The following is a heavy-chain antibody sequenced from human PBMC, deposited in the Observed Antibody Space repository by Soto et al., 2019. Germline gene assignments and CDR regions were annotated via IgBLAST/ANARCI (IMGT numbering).Heavy chain of an antibody. D-gene: IGHD3-9*01. V-gene: IGHV4-4*07. CDR1: GGSINDYY. CDR2: IHRSGMT. Sequence: PSETLSLTCTVSGGSINDYYWSWVRQTAGKGLEWIGRIHRSGMTNYNPSLESRVTMSIDTTKNQFSLKLNSATAADTGVFYCVRETPDWSICWCYFDYWGQGAMVTVSS. J-gene: IGHJ4*02. CDR3: VRETPDWSICWCYFDY.